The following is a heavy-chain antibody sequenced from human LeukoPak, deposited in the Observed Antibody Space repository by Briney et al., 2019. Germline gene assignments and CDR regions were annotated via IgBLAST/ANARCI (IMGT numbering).Heavy chain of an antibody. D-gene: IGHD3-16*01. V-gene: IGHV4-59*01. CDR1: GGSISSYY. J-gene: IGHJ4*02. CDR3: ARENEKTAGGIDY. Sequence: SETLSLTCTVSGGSISSYYWSWIRQPPGKGLEWIGYIYYSGSTNYNPSLKSRVTISVDTSKNQFSLKLSSVTAADTAVYYCARENEKTAGGIDYWGQGTLVTVSS. CDR2: IYYSGST.